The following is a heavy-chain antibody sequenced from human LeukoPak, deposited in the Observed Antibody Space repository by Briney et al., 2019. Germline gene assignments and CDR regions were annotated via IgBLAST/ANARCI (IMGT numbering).Heavy chain of an antibody. CDR3: ARESSGTYYLKQ. J-gene: IGHJ4*02. CDR2: ISSSSSYT. V-gene: IGHV3-11*05. Sequence: EGSLRLSCAASGFTFSDYYMSWIRQAPGKGLEWVSYISSSSSYTNYADSVKGRFTISRDNAKNSLYLQMNSLRAEDTAVYYCARESSGTYYLKQWGQGTLVTVYS. D-gene: IGHD1-26*01. CDR1: GFTFSDYY.